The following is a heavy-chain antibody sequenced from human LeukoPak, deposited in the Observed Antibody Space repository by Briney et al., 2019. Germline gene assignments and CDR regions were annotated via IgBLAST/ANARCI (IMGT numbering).Heavy chain of an antibody. V-gene: IGHV3-23*01. CDR3: ARDSQRTYSSSWGAQNWFDP. D-gene: IGHD6-13*01. CDR1: GFTFSNYA. Sequence: GGSLRLSCAASGFTFSNYAMNWVRQAPGKGLEWVSTIGSSGGSTYYADSVTGRFTISRDNSKNTLYLQMNSLRAEDTAAYYCARDSQRTYSSSWGAQNWFDPWGQGTLVTVSS. J-gene: IGHJ5*02. CDR2: IGSSGGST.